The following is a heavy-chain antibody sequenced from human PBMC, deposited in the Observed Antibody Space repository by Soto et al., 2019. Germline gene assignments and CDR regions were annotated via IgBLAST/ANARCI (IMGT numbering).Heavy chain of an antibody. CDR2: ISAYNGNT. D-gene: IGHD3-22*01. CDR3: ASRPGKYYYDSSGYYFYNWFDP. CDR1: GYTFTSYG. Sequence: ASVKVSCKASGYTFTSYGISWVRQAPGQGLEWMGWISAYNGNTNYAQKFQGRVTITADESTSTAYMELSSLRSEDTAVYYCASRPGKYYYDSSGYYFYNWFDPWGQGTLVTVSS. V-gene: IGHV1-18*04. J-gene: IGHJ5*02.